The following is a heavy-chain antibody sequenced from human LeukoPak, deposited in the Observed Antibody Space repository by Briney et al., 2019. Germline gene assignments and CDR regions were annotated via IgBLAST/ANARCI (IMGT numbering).Heavy chain of an antibody. CDR3: ARGSLWFGEFPLDY. CDR2: INPNSGGT. D-gene: IGHD3-10*01. V-gene: IGHV1-2*04. J-gene: IGHJ4*02. Sequence: EASVKVSCKASGYTFTSYDINWVRQATGQGLEWMGWINPNSGGTNYAQKFQGWVTMTRDTSISTAYMELSRLRSDDTAVYYCARGSLWFGEFPLDYWGQGTLVTVSS. CDR1: GYTFTSYD.